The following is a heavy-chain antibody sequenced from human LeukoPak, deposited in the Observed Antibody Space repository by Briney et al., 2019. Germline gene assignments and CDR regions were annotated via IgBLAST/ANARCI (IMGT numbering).Heavy chain of an antibody. CDR3: ARGFDFMITFGGVIAGTFDY. J-gene: IGHJ4*02. D-gene: IGHD3-16*02. Sequence: GGSLRLSCAASGFTFSSYWMSWVRQAPGKGLEWVANIKQDGSERYYVDSVKGRFTISRDNAKNSLYLQMNSLRAEDTAVYYCARGFDFMITFGGVIAGTFDYWGQGTLVTVSS. V-gene: IGHV3-7*03. CDR1: GFTFSSYW. CDR2: IKQDGSER.